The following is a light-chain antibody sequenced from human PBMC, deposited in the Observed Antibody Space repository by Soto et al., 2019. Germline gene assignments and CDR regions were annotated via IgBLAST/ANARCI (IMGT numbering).Light chain of an antibody. CDR2: AAS. J-gene: IGKJ1*01. V-gene: IGKV1-39*01. Sequence: ASVGDSVTITCRASQSISSYLNWYQQKPGKAPKLLIYAASSLQSGVPSRFSGSVSGTDFTLTISSLQPEDFATYYCQQSYSTPRTFGQGTKVDIK. CDR3: QQSYSTPRT. CDR1: QSISSY.